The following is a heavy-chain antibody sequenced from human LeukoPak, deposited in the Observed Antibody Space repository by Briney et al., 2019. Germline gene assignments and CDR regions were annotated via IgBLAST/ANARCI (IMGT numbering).Heavy chain of an antibody. CDR2: INQGGSHK. D-gene: IGHD1-14*01. CDR3: TRDRSRAEDD. Sequence: PGGSLRLSCAASGFTFSGHWMSWVRQAPGKGLEWVANINQGGSHKYYVDSVKGRFTISRDNANNLLYLQMNRLRGEDTAVYYCTRDRSRAEDDWGQGTLVTVSS. J-gene: IGHJ4*02. V-gene: IGHV3-7*01. CDR1: GFTFSGHW.